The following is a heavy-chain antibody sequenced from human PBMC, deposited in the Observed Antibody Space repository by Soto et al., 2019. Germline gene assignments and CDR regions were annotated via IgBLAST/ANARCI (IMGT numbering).Heavy chain of an antibody. J-gene: IGHJ5*02. Sequence: SLRLSCAASGFTFSSYVMHWVRQAPGKGLEWVAVISYDGSNKYYADSVKGRFTISRDNSKNTLYLQMNSLRAEDTAVYYCAKGSIAAAAITWFDPWGQGTLVTVSS. D-gene: IGHD6-13*01. CDR3: AKGSIAAAAITWFDP. CDR2: ISYDGSNK. CDR1: GFTFSSYV. V-gene: IGHV3-30*18.